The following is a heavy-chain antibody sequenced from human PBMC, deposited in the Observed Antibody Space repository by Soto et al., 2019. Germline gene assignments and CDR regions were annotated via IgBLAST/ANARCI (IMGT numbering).Heavy chain of an antibody. CDR2: IFCLVSS. CDR1: GDSIISGVFY. CDR3: SRHSLALRKNNWCGH. J-gene: IGHJ5*02. Sequence: SEPLSLTCTVSGDSIISGVFYGGWARQPPGKGLAWIGSIFCLVSSYYNPSLKSRVTMSVDTSKNQFSLRLRSVTAAASALYYGSRHSLALRKNNWCGHRGQ. D-gene: IGHD3-3*02. V-gene: IGHV4-39*01.